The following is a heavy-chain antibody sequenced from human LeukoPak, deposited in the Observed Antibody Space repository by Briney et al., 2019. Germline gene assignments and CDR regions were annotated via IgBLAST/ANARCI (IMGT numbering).Heavy chain of an antibody. Sequence: ASVKVSCKASGYTLSTYSISWVRQAPGQGLEWMGWINPNSGGTNYAQKFQGRVTMTRDTSISTAYMELSRLRSDDTAVYYCARGVGYCSSTSCYTANNWFDPWGQGTLVTVSS. CDR3: ARGVGYCSSTSCYTANNWFDP. J-gene: IGHJ5*02. D-gene: IGHD2-2*02. V-gene: IGHV1-2*02. CDR2: INPNSGGT. CDR1: GYTLSTYS.